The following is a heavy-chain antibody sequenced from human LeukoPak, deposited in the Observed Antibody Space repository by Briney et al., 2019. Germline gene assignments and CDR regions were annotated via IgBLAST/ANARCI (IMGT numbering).Heavy chain of an antibody. Sequence: GGSLRLSCTASGFTFGDYAMSWVRKAPGKGLEWVAVISYDGSNKYYADSVKGRFTISRDNSKNTLYLQMNSLRAEDTAVYYCAKDKTDSSGYYYLDYWGQGTLVTVSS. CDR3: AKDKTDSSGYYYLDY. V-gene: IGHV3-30*04. CDR1: GFTFGDYA. D-gene: IGHD3-22*01. J-gene: IGHJ4*02. CDR2: ISYDGSNK.